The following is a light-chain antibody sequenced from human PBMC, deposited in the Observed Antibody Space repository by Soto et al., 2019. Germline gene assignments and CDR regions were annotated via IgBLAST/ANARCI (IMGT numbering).Light chain of an antibody. CDR3: AAWDDSLNAWV. CDR2: SNN. V-gene: IGLV1-44*01. CDR1: SSNIGSNP. J-gene: IGLJ3*02. Sequence: QSVLTQPPSASGTPGQRVTISCSGSSSNIGSNPVNWYQQLPGTAPKLLIYSNNQRPSGVPDRFSGSKSGTAASLAISGLQSEDGADYYCAAWDDSLNAWVFGGGTKLAVL.